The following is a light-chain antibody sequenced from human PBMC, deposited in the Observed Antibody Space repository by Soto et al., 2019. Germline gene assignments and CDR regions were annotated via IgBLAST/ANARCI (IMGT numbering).Light chain of an antibody. CDR1: QSLLHSNGYNY. J-gene: IGKJ1*01. CDR3: MQALQTRT. Sequence: DIVMTQSPLSLPVTPGEPASISCRSSQSLLHSNGYNYLDWYLQKPGQSPQLLIYLGSYRASGVPDRFSGSGSGTDFTLKISRVEAEDVGVYYCMQALQTRTFGQG. V-gene: IGKV2-28*01. CDR2: LGS.